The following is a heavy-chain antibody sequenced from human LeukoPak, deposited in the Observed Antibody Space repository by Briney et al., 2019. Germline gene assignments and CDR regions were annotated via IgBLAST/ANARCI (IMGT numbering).Heavy chain of an antibody. Sequence: SETLSLTCTVSGGSISGFYWSWIRQPPGRGLEWIGYMYDSGSINYNPSLKSRVTISADTSKSQFSLRLSSVTAADTAVYYCARSGSRGMDVWGQGTTVTVSS. CDR2: MYDSGSI. CDR3: ARSGSRGMDV. V-gene: IGHV4-59*01. D-gene: IGHD1-26*01. J-gene: IGHJ6*02. CDR1: GGSISGFY.